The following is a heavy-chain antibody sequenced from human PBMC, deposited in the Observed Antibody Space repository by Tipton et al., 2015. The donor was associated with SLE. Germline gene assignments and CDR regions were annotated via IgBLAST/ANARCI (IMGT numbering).Heavy chain of an antibody. CDR1: GGSFSGYY. V-gene: IGHV4-59*08. Sequence: GLVKPSETLSLSCSVPGGSFSGYYWSWIRQPPGRGLEWIGFIFDSGYTNYYPSLRSRVTISVDTSKNQFSLKLNSVTAADTAVYYCARHVHYSSFFDLWGRGTLVSVSS. J-gene: IGHJ2*01. CDR2: IFDSGYT. D-gene: IGHD4-11*01. CDR3: ARHVHYSSFFDL.